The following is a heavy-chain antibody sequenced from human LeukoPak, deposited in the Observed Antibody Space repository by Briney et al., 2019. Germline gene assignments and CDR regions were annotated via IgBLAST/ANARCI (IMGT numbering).Heavy chain of an antibody. Sequence: AGGSLRLSCEASGFTFSSYAMHWVRQAPGKGLEWVALISYDGTNKYYADSVKGRFTTSRDNSKNTLYLHMNSLRAEDTAVYYCAKVGDNWDFDYWGQGTLVSVSS. D-gene: IGHD3-16*01. CDR1: GFTFSSYA. CDR3: AKVGDNWDFDY. CDR2: ISYDGTNK. V-gene: IGHV3-30*18. J-gene: IGHJ4*02.